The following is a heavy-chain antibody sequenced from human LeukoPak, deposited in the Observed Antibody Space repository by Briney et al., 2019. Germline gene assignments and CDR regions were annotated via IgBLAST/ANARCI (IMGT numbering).Heavy chain of an antibody. CDR2: INPNSGGT. J-gene: IGHJ5*02. CDR1: GYTFTGYY. D-gene: IGHD3-22*01. V-gene: IGHV1-2*02. CDR3: ARSGGSSGYYYWFDP. Sequence: ASVKVSCKASGYTFTGYYMHWVRQAPGQGLEWMGWINPNSGGTNYAQKFQGRVTMTRDTSISTAYMELSRLRSDDTAVYYCARSGGSSGYYYWFDPWGQGTLVTVSS.